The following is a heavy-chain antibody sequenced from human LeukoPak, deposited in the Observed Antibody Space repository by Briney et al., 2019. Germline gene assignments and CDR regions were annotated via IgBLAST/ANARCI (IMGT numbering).Heavy chain of an antibody. D-gene: IGHD6-19*01. Sequence: SETLSLTCTVSGGSISSSSYYWGWIRQPPGKGLEWIGSIYYSGSTYYNPSLKSRVTISVDTSKNQFSLKLSSVTAADTAVYYCASTLPGYSSGWYVDYYYYMDVWDKGTTVTVSS. CDR3: ASTLPGYSSGWYVDYYYYMDV. CDR2: IYYSGST. J-gene: IGHJ6*03. CDR1: GGSISSSSYY. V-gene: IGHV4-39*07.